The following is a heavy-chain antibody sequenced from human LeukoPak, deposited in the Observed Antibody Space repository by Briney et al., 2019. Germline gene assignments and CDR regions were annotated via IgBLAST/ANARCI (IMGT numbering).Heavy chain of an antibody. V-gene: IGHV1-2*02. CDR2: IDTNTGDT. Sequence: GASVKVSCKASGYTFTAYYMHWVRQAPGQGLEWMGWIDTNTGDTKYAQNFQGRGTITRDTSIGTDYMELSSLISDDTAVYYCASEAICAGGSCYLQRVDSWGPGTLVTVSS. D-gene: IGHD2-15*01. J-gene: IGHJ4*02. CDR1: GYTFTAYY. CDR3: ASEAICAGGSCYLQRVDS.